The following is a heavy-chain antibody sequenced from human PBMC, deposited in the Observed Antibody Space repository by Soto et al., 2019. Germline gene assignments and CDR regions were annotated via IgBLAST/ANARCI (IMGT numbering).Heavy chain of an antibody. CDR2: IRNKANRYTT. J-gene: IGHJ4*02. D-gene: IGHD6-13*01. CDR3: TRDNPRAPGTLDY. CDR1: GFTFSDHY. Sequence: EVQLVESGGGLVQPGGSLRLSCAASGFTFSDHYMDWVRQAPGKGLEWVGRIRNKANRYTTEYAASVKGRFTISRDDSNNSLYLQMNSLVTDDTAVYFCTRDNPRAPGTLDYWGQGTLVSVSS. V-gene: IGHV3-72*01.